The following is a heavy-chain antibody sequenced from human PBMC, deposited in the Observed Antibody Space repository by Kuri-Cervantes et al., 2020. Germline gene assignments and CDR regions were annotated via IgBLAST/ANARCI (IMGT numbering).Heavy chain of an antibody. D-gene: IGHD4-11*01. J-gene: IGHJ5*02. Sequence: LRLSCTVSGGSISSGGYYWSWIRQHPGKGLEWIGYIYYSGSTYYNPSLKSRVTMSVDTSKNQFSLKLSSVTAADTAVYYCARDHYSNYVWGMNWFDPWGQGTLVTVSS. CDR2: IYYSGST. CDR1: GGSISSGGYY. CDR3: ARDHYSNYVWGMNWFDP. V-gene: IGHV4-31*03.